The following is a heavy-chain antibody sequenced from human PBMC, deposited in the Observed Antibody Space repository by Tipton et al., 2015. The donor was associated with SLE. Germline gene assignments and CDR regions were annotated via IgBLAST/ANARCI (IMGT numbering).Heavy chain of an antibody. Sequence: TLSLTCSVSGGSISSHHWSWIRQPPGKGLEWIGYIYYSGSTNYNPSLKSRVTISVDTSKNQFSLKLSSVTAADTAVYYCARDRDGYSYGPFDYWGQGTLVTASS. CDR1: GGSISSHH. CDR2: IYYSGST. J-gene: IGHJ4*02. D-gene: IGHD5-18*01. CDR3: ARDRDGYSYGPFDY. V-gene: IGHV4-59*11.